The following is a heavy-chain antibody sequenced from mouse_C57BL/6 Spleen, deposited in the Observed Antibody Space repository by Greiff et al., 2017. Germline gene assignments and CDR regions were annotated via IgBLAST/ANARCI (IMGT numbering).Heavy chain of an antibody. D-gene: IGHD4-1*01. CDR3: ARHQHISLGFYYYAMDY. V-gene: IGHV1-62-2*01. Sequence: QVHVKQSGAELVKPGASVKLSCKASGYTFTEYTIHWVKQRSGQGLEWIGWVYPGSGSIKYNEKFKDKATLTADKSSSTVYMELSRLTSEDSAVYFCARHQHISLGFYYYAMDYWGQGTSVTVSS. CDR1: GYTFTEYT. CDR2: VYPGSGSI. J-gene: IGHJ4*01.